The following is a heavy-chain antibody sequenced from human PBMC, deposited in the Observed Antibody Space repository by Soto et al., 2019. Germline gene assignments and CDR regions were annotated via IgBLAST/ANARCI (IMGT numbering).Heavy chain of an antibody. J-gene: IGHJ4*02. CDR1: GCTFTTYA. V-gene: IGHV3-23*01. D-gene: IGHD2-15*01. CDR3: ATRHLPYCSGGTCNPFDF. Sequence: GGSLRLSCAASGCTFTTYAMSWVRQAPGKGLEWVSTISVRGDSTYYADSVKGRFAVSRDNSKNTIYLQMNSLRAEDTAIYYCATRHLPYCSGGTCNPFDFWGQGTLVTVSS. CDR2: ISVRGDST.